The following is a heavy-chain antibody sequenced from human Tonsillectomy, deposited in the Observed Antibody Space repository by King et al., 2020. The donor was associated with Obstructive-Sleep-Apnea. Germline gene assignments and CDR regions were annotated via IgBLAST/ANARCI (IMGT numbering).Heavy chain of an antibody. CDR1: GFTFRNYG. CDR2: ITGSGVNT. Sequence: VQLVESGGDLVQPGGSLRLSCVASGFTFRNYGMSWVRQAPGKGLEWVASITGSGVNTYYTDSVRGRLTISRDNSKDTVYLQMNSLRVEDTAVYYCGKGVGSGWYVIDYWGQGTLVTVSS. V-gene: IGHV3-23*04. D-gene: IGHD6-19*01. CDR3: GKGVGSGWYVIDY. J-gene: IGHJ4*02.